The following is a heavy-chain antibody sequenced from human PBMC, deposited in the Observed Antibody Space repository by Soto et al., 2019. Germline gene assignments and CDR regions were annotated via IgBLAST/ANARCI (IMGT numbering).Heavy chain of an antibody. D-gene: IGHD5-18*01. Sequence: SETLSLTCTVSGGSIRNVYWSWIRQAPGKGLEWIGFIFHSGNAKYNPSLKSRVIISVDTSKNLFSLKLTSVTAADTAVYYCARIPVDTSMIYWLDPWGQGTLVTV. V-gene: IGHV4-59*01. J-gene: IGHJ5*02. CDR1: GGSIRNVY. CDR2: IFHSGNA. CDR3: ARIPVDTSMIYWLDP.